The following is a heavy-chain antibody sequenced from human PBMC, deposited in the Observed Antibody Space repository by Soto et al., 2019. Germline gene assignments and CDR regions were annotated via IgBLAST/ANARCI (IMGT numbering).Heavy chain of an antibody. D-gene: IGHD3-3*01. J-gene: IGHJ2*01. CDR1: GGTFSSYA. Sequence: QVQLVQSGAEVKKPGSSVKVSCKASGGTFSSYAISWVRQAPGQGLEWMGGIIPIFGTANYAQKFQGRVTITADESTGTAYMEMSSLRSEDTAVYYCARDVFYYDFWSGRNWYFDLWGRGTLVTVS. CDR3: ARDVFYYDFWSGRNWYFDL. V-gene: IGHV1-69*01. CDR2: IIPIFGTA.